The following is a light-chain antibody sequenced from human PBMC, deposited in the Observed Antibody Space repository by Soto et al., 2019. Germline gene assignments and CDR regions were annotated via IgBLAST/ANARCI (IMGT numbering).Light chain of an antibody. V-gene: IGKV3D-15*01. J-gene: IGKJ5*01. CDR2: GAY. Sequence: DIVMTQSPATLSLSPGESATLSCRDSQSVSSKLAWYQQKPGQAPRLLIYGAYTRATGIPARFSGSGSGTEFTLTISSLQSEDFAVYYCQQHNNWPPITCGQGTRLEIK. CDR1: QSVSSK. CDR3: QQHNNWPPIT.